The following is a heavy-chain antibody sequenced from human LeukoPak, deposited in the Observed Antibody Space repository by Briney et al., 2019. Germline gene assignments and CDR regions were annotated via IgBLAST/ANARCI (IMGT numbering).Heavy chain of an antibody. CDR1: GYTFTSYG. CDR3: ARDKNGSGSYHRSFDY. Sequence: ASVTVSCKASGYTFTSYGISWVRQAPGQGLEWMGWISAYNGNTNYAQKLQGRVTMTTDTSTSTAYMELRSLRSDDTAVYYCARDKNGSGSYHRSFDYWGQGTLVTVSS. D-gene: IGHD1-26*01. CDR2: ISAYNGNT. J-gene: IGHJ4*02. V-gene: IGHV1-18*01.